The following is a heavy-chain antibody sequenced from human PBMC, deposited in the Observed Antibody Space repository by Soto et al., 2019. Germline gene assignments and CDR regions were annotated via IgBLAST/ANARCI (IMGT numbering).Heavy chain of an antibody. CDR2: ITSNGGST. D-gene: IGHD6-13*01. Sequence: EVQLVESGGGLVQPGGSLRLSCAASGFTFSNYAMHWVRRAPGKGLEYVSTITSNGGSTYYANSVKGRFTISRDNSKNTLYLQMGSLRAEDMAVYYCARVASSSWLIDYWGQGTLVTVSS. J-gene: IGHJ4*02. V-gene: IGHV3-64*01. CDR3: ARVASSSWLIDY. CDR1: GFTFSNYA.